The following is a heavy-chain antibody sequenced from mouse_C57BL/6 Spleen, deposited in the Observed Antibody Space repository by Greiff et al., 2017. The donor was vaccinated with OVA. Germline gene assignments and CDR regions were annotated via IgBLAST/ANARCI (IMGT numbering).Heavy chain of an antibody. Sequence: QVQLKESGPGLVQPSQSLSITCTVSGFSLTSYGVHWVRQSPGKGLEWLGVIWSGGSTDYNAAFISRLSISKDNSKSQVFFKMNSLQADDTAIYYCARKLLGVRQGDAMDYWGQGTSVTVSS. CDR2: IWSGGST. CDR1: GFSLTSYG. D-gene: IGHD2-14*01. CDR3: ARKLLGVRQGDAMDY. J-gene: IGHJ4*01. V-gene: IGHV2-2*01.